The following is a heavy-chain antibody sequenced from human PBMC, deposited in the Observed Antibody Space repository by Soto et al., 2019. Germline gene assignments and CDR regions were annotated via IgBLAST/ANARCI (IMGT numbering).Heavy chain of an antibody. V-gene: IGHV3-23*01. CDR3: AKERSSGWSFDY. CDR1: GFTFDDYA. J-gene: IGHJ4*02. CDR2: ISGSGDST. D-gene: IGHD6-19*01. Sequence: GGSLRLSCAASGFTFDDYAMHWVRQAPGKGLEWVSGISGSGDSTYYADSVKGRFTVSRDNSKNTLYLQMNSLRAEDTAVFYCAKERSSGWSFDYWGQGTLVTVSS.